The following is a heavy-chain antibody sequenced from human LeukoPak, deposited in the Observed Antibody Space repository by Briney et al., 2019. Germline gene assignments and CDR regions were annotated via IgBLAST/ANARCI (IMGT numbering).Heavy chain of an antibody. V-gene: IGHV3-11*01. CDR3: ARLSGTYSRGGDH. CDR1: GFTFSDFH. J-gene: IGHJ4*02. CDR2: ISGSGYAI. D-gene: IGHD1-26*01. Sequence: TGGSLRLSCTASGFTFSDFHMSWIRQAPGKGPEWVSHISGSGYAIHHPGSVKGRFTISRDNAKNSLYLQMNGLRVEDSAVYYCARLSGTYSRGGDHWGQGTLVTVSS.